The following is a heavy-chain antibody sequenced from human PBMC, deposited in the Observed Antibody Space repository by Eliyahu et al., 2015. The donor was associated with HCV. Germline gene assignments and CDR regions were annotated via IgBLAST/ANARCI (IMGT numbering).Heavy chain of an antibody. D-gene: IGHD5-12*01. Sequence: QVQLQQWGAGLLKPSETLSLTCAVYGGSFSGYFWSWIRQPPGKGLEWIGENNHSGSTNYNPSLKSRVIISVDTSKNQFSLKLSSVTAADTAVYYCARGHDWGYEGGGFDPWGQGTLVTVSS. J-gene: IGHJ5*02. CDR3: ARGHDWGYEGGGFDP. CDR2: NNHSGST. CDR1: GGSFSGYF. V-gene: IGHV4-34*01.